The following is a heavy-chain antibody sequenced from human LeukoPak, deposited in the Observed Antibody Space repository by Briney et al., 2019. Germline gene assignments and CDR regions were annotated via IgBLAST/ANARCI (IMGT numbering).Heavy chain of an antibody. V-gene: IGHV3-30*03. CDR3: ARDRYGDTFDY. J-gene: IGHJ4*02. D-gene: IGHD4-17*01. CDR1: GFTFSSYW. Sequence: GGSLRLSCAASGFTFSSYWMSWVRQAPGKGLEWLAVISNDGTIQYYADSVKGRFTISRDNAKNSLYLQMNSLRAEDTAVYYCARDRYGDTFDYWGQGTLVTVSS. CDR2: ISNDGTIQ.